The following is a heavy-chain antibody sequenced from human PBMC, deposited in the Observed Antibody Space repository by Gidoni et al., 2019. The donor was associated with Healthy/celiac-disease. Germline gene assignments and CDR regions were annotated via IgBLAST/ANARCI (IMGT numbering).Heavy chain of an antibody. V-gene: IGHV3-23*01. Sequence: EVQLLESGGGLVQPGGSLRLSCAASGFPFSSYAMGWVRQAPGKGLEWVSAISGSGGSTYYADSVKGRFTISRDNSKNTLYLQMNSLRAEDTAVYYCAKDYYDSSGYESDAFDIWGQGTMVTVSS. D-gene: IGHD3-22*01. CDR3: AKDYYDSSGYESDAFDI. CDR2: ISGSGGST. CDR1: GFPFSSYA. J-gene: IGHJ3*02.